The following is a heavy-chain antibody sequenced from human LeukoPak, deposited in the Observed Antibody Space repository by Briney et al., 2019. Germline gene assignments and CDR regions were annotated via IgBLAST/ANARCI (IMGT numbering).Heavy chain of an antibody. CDR2: IYYSGST. CDR3: ARSNPPDYYGSGSYFDY. D-gene: IGHD3-10*01. J-gene: IGHJ4*02. Sequence: SETLSLTCTVSGGSISSYYWSWIRQPPGKGLEWIGYIYYSGSTNYNPSLKSRVTISVDTSKNQFSLKLSSVTAADTAVYYCARSNPPDYYGSGSYFDYWGQGTLVTVSS. V-gene: IGHV4-59*01. CDR1: GGSISSYY.